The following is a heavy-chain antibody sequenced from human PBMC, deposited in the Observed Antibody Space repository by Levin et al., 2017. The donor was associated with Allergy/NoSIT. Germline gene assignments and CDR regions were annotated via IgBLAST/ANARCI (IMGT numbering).Heavy chain of an antibody. CDR1: GFTFGSYA. Sequence: PGGSLRLSCVASGFTFGSYAMSWVRQAPGKGLEWVSAITGSGGYTYYADSVKGRFTISRDNSKNTLYLQLSSLRVEDTAVYYCAKGLENDHDTSGYYEWGQGTLVTVSS. D-gene: IGHD3-22*01. J-gene: IGHJ4*02. V-gene: IGHV3-23*01. CDR3: AKGLENDHDTSGYYE. CDR2: ITGSGGYT.